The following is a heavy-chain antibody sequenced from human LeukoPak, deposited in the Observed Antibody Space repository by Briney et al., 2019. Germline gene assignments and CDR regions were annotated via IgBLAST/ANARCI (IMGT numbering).Heavy chain of an antibody. J-gene: IGHJ6*02. V-gene: IGHV3-30*07. Sequence: GGSLRLSCAASGFTFSSYAMHWVRQAPGKGLEWVAVISYDGSNKYYADSVKGRFTISRDNSKNTLFLQVNSLRAEDTAVYYCAKVRTYFYHGLDVWGQGTTVTVSS. CDR1: GFTFSSYA. CDR2: ISYDGSNK. CDR3: AKVRTYFYHGLDV. D-gene: IGHD1-14*01.